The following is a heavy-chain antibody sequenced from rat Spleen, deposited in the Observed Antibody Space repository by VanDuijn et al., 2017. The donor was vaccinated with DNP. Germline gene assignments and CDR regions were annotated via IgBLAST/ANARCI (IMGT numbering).Heavy chain of an antibody. V-gene: IGHV5-7*01. J-gene: IGHJ2*01. CDR3: ARHPGNYFDY. CDR1: GFTFSDYY. CDR2: ISYHGGNA. Sequence: EVQLVESGGGLVLPGRSLKLSCAASGFTFSDYYMAWVRRAPTEGLECVAYISYHGGNAYYRDSVKGRFTISRDNAKDTLYLQGDSLRSEDTATYYCARHPGNYFDYWGQGVMVTVSS. D-gene: IGHD5-1*01.